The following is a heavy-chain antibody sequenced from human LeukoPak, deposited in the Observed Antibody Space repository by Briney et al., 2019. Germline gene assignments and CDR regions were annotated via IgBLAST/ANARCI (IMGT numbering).Heavy chain of an antibody. D-gene: IGHD2-2*01. CDR2: INPNSGGT. Sequence: ASVKVSCKASGYTFTGYYVHWVRQAPGQGLEWMGWINPNSGGTNYAQKFQGRVTMTRDTSISTAYMELSRLRSDDTAVYYCARTHRGHCSSTSCSYLYNWFDPWGQGTLVTVSS. V-gene: IGHV1-2*02. J-gene: IGHJ5*02. CDR1: GYTFTGYY. CDR3: ARTHRGHCSSTSCSYLYNWFDP.